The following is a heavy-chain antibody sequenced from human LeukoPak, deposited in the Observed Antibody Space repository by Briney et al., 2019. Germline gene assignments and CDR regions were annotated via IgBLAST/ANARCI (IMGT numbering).Heavy chain of an antibody. Sequence: ASVKVSCKASGYTFTSYDINGVRQATGQGLEWMGWMNPNSGNTGYAQKFQARVSMTRNTSISTAYMELSSLRSEDTAVYYCATGVIVDIVATTNGCDDYWGQGTLVTVSS. V-gene: IGHV1-8*01. CDR1: GYTFTSYD. CDR3: ATGVIVDIVATTNGCDDY. J-gene: IGHJ4*02. D-gene: IGHD5-12*01. CDR2: MNPNSGNT.